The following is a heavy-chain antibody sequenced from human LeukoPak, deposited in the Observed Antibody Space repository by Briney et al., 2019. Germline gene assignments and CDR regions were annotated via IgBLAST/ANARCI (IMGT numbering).Heavy chain of an antibody. CDR1: GFTFSNYW. D-gene: IGHD2-2*02. J-gene: IGHJ6*03. CDR2: INRGGSTT. CDR3: ARYCSSTSCHTGYYYYMDV. Sequence: PGGSLRLSCAASGFTFSNYWVHWVRQAPGKGLVWVSRINRGGSTTKYADSVKGRFTVSRDNAKNSLYLQMNSLRAEDTAVYYCARYCSSTSCHTGYYYYMDVWGKGTTVTVSS. V-gene: IGHV3-74*03.